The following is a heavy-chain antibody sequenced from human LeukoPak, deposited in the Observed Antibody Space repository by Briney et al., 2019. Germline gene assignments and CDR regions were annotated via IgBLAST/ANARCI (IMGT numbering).Heavy chain of an antibody. Sequence: ASVKVSCKASGYTFTVYYMHWLRQAPAQGHERMGWINLNSGGTNYAQTFQGRVTITRDTSISIAYMELSRLRSDDRAVYYCGTTYDFWSGYLFDYWGQGRLVTVCS. D-gene: IGHD3-3*01. J-gene: IGHJ4*02. CDR1: GYTFTVYY. CDR3: GTTYDFWSGYLFDY. V-gene: IGHV1-2*02. CDR2: INLNSGGT.